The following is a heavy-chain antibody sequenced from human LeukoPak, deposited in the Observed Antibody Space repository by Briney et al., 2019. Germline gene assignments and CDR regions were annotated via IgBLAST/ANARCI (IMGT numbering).Heavy chain of an antibody. CDR3: ARGRITYYYDSSGYPDWFDP. D-gene: IGHD3-22*01. CDR2: MNPNSGNT. Sequence: ASVKVSCKASGHTFTNYDINWARQATGQGLEWMGWMNPNSGNTGYAQKFQGRVTMTRNTSISTAYMELSSLRSEDTAVYYCARGRITYYYDSSGYPDWFDPWGQGTLVTVSS. J-gene: IGHJ5*02. V-gene: IGHV1-8*01. CDR1: GHTFTNYD.